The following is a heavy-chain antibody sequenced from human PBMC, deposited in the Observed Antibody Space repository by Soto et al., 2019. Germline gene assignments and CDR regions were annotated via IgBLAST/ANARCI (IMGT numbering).Heavy chain of an antibody. CDR2: IYYSGST. J-gene: IGHJ5*02. Sequence: QLQLQESGPGLVKPSETLSLTCTVSGGSISSSSYYWGWIRQPPGKGLEWIGSIYYSGSTYYNPSLKSRVTISVDTSKNQFSLKLSSVTAADTAVYYCARPYYDFWSEKNWFDPWGQGTLVTVSS. CDR3: ARPYYDFWSEKNWFDP. CDR1: GGSISSSSYY. D-gene: IGHD3-3*01. V-gene: IGHV4-39*01.